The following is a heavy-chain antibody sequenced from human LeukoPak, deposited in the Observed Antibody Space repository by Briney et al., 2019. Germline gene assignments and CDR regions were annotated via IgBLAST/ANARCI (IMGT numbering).Heavy chain of an antibody. J-gene: IGHJ6*03. D-gene: IGHD3-16*02. CDR1: GGSFSGYY. V-gene: IGHV4-34*01. CDR2: INHSGST. CDR3: ARLGYDYVWGSYRYPGYYYYYMDV. Sequence: SETLSLTCAVYGGSFSGYYWSWIRQPPGKGLEWIGEINHSGSTNYNPSLKSRVTISVDTSKNQFSLKLSSVTAADTAVYYCARLGYDYVWGSYRYPGYYYYYMDVWGKGTTVTISS.